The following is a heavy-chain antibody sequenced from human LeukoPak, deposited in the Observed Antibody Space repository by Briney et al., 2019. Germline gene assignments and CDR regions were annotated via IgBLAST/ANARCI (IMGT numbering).Heavy chain of an antibody. CDR2: INYSGRT. J-gene: IGHJ4*02. CDR3: ARNPSLHIVVVTAIDY. Sequence: SETLSLTCTVSGDSISSSSYYWGWIRQPPGKGLEWTGNINYSGRTYYNPSLKSRVTISADTSKNQFSLKLSSVTAADTAVYYCARNPSLHIVVVTAIDYWGLGTLVTVSS. CDR1: GDSISSSSYY. D-gene: IGHD2-21*02. V-gene: IGHV4-39*01.